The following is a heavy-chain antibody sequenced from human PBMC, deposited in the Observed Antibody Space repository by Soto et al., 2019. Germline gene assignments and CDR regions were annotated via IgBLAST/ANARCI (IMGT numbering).Heavy chain of an antibody. CDR1: GFTFSSYA. Sequence: QPGGSLRLSCAASGFTFSSYAMSWGRQAPGKGLEWVSAISGSGGSTYYADSVKGRFTISRDNSKNTLYLQMNSLRAEDTAVYYCAKVITGKVYAIPHYYYGMDVWGQGTTVTVSS. V-gene: IGHV3-23*01. J-gene: IGHJ6*02. CDR3: AKVITGKVYAIPHYYYGMDV. D-gene: IGHD2-8*01. CDR2: ISGSGGST.